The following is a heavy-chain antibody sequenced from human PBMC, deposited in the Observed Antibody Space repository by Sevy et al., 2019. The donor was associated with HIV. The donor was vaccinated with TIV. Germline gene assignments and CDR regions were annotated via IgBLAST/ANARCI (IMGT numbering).Heavy chain of an antibody. CDR1: GGSISSSSYY. D-gene: IGHD6-6*01. Sequence: SETLSLTCTVSGGSISSSSYYWGWIRQPPGKGLEWIGSIYYSGSTYYNPSLKSRVTISVDTSKNQFSLKLSSVTAADTAVYYCARHGTARAQGPRSRMDVWGQGTTVTVSS. CDR3: ARHGTARAQGPRSRMDV. J-gene: IGHJ6*02. CDR2: IYYSGST. V-gene: IGHV4-39*01.